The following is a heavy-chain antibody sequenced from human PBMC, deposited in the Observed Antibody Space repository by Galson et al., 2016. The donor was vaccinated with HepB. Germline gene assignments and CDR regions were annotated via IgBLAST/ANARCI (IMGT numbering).Heavy chain of an antibody. CDR2: IYYSGST. CDR3: ARNGFYCLDY. D-gene: IGHD2-8*02. J-gene: IGHJ4*02. V-gene: IGHV4-31*03. CDR1: GDSISSGGYY. Sequence: LSLTCTVSGDSISSGGYYWSWIRQHPGKGLEWIGYIYYSGSTNYNPSLKSRVTISVDTSKNQFSLKLTSVAAADTAVYYCARNGFYCLDYWGQGILVTVSS.